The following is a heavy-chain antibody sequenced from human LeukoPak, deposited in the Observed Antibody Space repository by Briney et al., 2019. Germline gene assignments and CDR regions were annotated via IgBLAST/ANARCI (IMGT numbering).Heavy chain of an antibody. V-gene: IGHV3-7*05. CDR1: GFTSSSYW. Sequence: GGSLRLSCAASGFTSSSYWMTWVRQAPGKGLEWVANIKQDGSEKYYVDSVKGRFTISRDNAKNSLYLQMNSLRAEDTAVYYCARDASSWYYWGQGALVTVSS. CDR3: ARDASSWYY. D-gene: IGHD2-2*01. J-gene: IGHJ4*02. CDR2: IKQDGSEK.